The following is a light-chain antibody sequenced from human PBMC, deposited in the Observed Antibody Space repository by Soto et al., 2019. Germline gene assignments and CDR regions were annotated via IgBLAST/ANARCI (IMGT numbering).Light chain of an antibody. Sequence: DIVVTQSPLSLPVTPGEAASISCRSSQSLLHKNGNNYSNWYLQKQGQSPQLLIYMGSKRDSGVPDRFSGSGSGTYFTLKISRVEAEDAWVYYCMQALQNPRTFGQGTKVDIK. CDR1: QSLLHKNGNNY. CDR2: MGS. J-gene: IGKJ1*01. V-gene: IGKV2-28*01. CDR3: MQALQNPRT.